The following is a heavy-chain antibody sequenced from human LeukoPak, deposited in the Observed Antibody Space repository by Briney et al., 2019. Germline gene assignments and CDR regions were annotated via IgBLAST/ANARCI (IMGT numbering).Heavy chain of an antibody. J-gene: IGHJ4*02. D-gene: IGHD3-16*02. V-gene: IGHV5-51*01. CDR1: GYKFTGYW. Sequence: HGESLKISCKGSGYKFTGYWIGWVRQMPGKGLEWLGIIYPGDSETRYSPSFEGQVTISAAKSISTAYLQWSSLKASDTAMYFCARQHGYHVFDYWGQGTLVTVSS. CDR2: IYPGDSET. CDR3: ARQHGYHVFDY.